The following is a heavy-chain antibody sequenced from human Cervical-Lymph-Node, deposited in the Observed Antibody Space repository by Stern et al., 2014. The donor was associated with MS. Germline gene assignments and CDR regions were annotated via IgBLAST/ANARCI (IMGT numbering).Heavy chain of an antibody. V-gene: IGHV1-8*01. D-gene: IGHD4-17*01. CDR3: ARSGYGDWDS. J-gene: IGHJ4*02. Sequence: EQLVESGAEVRKPGASVKVSCKASGYTFTNSDIHWVRQATGQGLEWMGWMNPSRGHTAYAQTFTGRVTITRDTSISTDYIAMSSLRAEDTDLCYCARSGYGDWDSWGQGTLVTVSS. CDR2: MNPSRGHT. CDR1: GYTFTNSD.